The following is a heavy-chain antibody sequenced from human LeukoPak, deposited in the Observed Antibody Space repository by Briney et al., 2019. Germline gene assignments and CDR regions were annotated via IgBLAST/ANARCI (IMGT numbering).Heavy chain of an antibody. V-gene: IGHV3-30*18. CDR2: ISYDGSNK. Sequence: GGSLRLSCAASGFTFSSYGMHWVRQAPGKGLEWVAVISYDGSNKYYADSVKGRFTISRDNSKNTLYLQMNSLRAEDTAVYYCAKVEDYTGPFDYWGQGTLVTVSS. CDR1: GFTFSSYG. CDR3: AKVEDYTGPFDY. J-gene: IGHJ4*02. D-gene: IGHD4-11*01.